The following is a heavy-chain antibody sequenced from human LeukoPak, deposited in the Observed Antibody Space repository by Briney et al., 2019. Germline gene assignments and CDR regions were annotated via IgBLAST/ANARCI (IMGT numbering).Heavy chain of an antibody. CDR3: AREPAAVAGIDY. D-gene: IGHD6-19*01. CDR2: ISSSSSYI. V-gene: IGHV3-21*01. CDR1: GFTFSSYS. Sequence: GGSLRLSCAASGFTFSSYSMNWVRQAPGEGLEWVSSISSSSSYIYYADSVKGRFTISRDNAKNSLYLQMNSLRAEDTAVYYCAREPAAVAGIDYWGQGTLVTVSS. J-gene: IGHJ4*02.